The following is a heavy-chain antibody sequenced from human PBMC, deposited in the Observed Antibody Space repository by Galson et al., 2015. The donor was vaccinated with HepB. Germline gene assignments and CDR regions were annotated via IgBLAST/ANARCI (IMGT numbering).Heavy chain of an antibody. D-gene: IGHD3-22*01. CDR3: ARDTYYYDSSGYPNWFDP. CDR2: IDWDDDK. J-gene: IGHJ5*02. CDR1: GFSLRTSGMC. Sequence: PALVKPTQTLTLTCTFSGFSLRTSGMCVSWIRQPPGKALEWLARIDWDDDKYYSTSLKTRLTISKDTSKNQVVLTMTNMDPVDTATYYCARDTYYYDSSGYPNWFDPWGQGTLVTVSS. V-gene: IGHV2-70*11.